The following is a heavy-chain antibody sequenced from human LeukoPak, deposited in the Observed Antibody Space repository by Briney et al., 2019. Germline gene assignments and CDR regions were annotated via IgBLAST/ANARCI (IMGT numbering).Heavy chain of an antibody. CDR3: ARVHYDILTGYDLGNWFDP. D-gene: IGHD3-9*01. CDR1: GGSFSGYY. J-gene: IGHJ5*02. CDR2: INHSGST. V-gene: IGHV4-34*01. Sequence: SETLSLTCAVYGGSFSGYYWSWIRQPPGKGLEWIGEINHSGSTNYDPSLKSRVTISVDTSKNQFSLKLSSVTAADTAVYYCARVHYDILTGYDLGNWFDPWGQGTLVTVSS.